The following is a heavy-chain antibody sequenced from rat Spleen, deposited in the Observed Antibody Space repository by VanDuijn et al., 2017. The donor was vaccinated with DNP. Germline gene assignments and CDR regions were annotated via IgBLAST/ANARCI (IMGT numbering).Heavy chain of an antibody. CDR1: GFTFSNYG. Sequence: EVQLVESGGGLVQPGRSLKLSCAASGFTFSNYGMAWVRQAPKKGLEWVASISTVGDNGVYRDSVKGRFTISRDNGKSTLFLQMNSLRSEDMATYYCARPYYYRYSGWFAYWGQGTLVTVSS. CDR3: ARPYYYRYSGWFAY. J-gene: IGHJ3*01. D-gene: IGHD1-2*01. CDR2: ISTVGDNG. V-gene: IGHV5S13*01.